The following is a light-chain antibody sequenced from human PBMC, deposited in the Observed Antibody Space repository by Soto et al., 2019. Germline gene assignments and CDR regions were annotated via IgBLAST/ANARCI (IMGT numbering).Light chain of an antibody. CDR1: QSVSSY. CDR3: QQRSNWPPAT. CDR2: DAS. Sequence: EIVLTQSPATLSLSPGERATLSCRASQSVSSYLAWYQQKPGQAPRLLIYDASNRATGIPARFSGSGSGTDFTLTISRLEAEDFAVYYCQQRSNWPPATFGGGTKVEIK. V-gene: IGKV3-11*01. J-gene: IGKJ4*01.